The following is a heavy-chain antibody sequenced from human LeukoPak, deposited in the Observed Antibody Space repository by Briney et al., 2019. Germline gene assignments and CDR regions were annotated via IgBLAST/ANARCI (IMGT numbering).Heavy chain of an antibody. CDR3: ARACGGGSCRFQY. CDR2: IYHSGST. J-gene: IGHJ4*02. CDR1: NYSINSGYY. V-gene: IGHV4-38-2*02. D-gene: IGHD2-15*01. Sequence: SETLSLTCTVSNYSINSGYYWGWIRQPPGKGLQWVGSIYHSGSTYYNPSLKSRVTISVDTSKNQFSLKLTSMTAADTAVYYCARACGGGSCRFQYWGQGTLVTVSS.